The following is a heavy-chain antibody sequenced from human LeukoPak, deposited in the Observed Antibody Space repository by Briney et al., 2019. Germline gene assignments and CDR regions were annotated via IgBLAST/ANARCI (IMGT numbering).Heavy chain of an antibody. CDR1: GFTFYDYA. J-gene: IGHJ4*02. Sequence: GGSLRLSCAASGFTFYDYAMHWVRQAPGKGLEWVSGISWNGGSIGYADSVKGRFTISRDNAKNSLYLQMNSLRAEDMALYYCAKGAAAGTGTPFDYWGQGTLVTVSS. CDR2: ISWNGGSI. D-gene: IGHD6-13*01. CDR3: AKGAAAGTGTPFDY. V-gene: IGHV3-9*03.